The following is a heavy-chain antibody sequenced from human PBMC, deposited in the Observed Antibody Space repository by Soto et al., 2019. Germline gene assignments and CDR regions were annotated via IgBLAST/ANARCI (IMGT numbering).Heavy chain of an antibody. V-gene: IGHV3-23*01. Sequence: EVQLLESGGGLVQPGGSLRLSCAASGFTFSSYAMSWVRQAPGKGLEWVSAISGSGGSTYYADSVKGRFTISRDNSKNTLYLQMNSLRAEDTAVYYCARRPKDYYYYYGMDVWGQGTTVTVSS. CDR1: GFTFSSYA. CDR2: ISGSGGST. J-gene: IGHJ6*02. CDR3: ARRPKDYYYYYGMDV.